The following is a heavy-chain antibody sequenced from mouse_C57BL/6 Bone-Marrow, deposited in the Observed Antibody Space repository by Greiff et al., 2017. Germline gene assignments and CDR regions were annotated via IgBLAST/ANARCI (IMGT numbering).Heavy chain of an antibody. Sequence: EVQLQESGPGLVKPSQSLSLTCSVTGYSITSGYYWNWIRQFPGNKLEWMGYISYDGSNNYNPSLKNRISITRDTSKNQFFLKLNSVTTEDTATYYCARGGWLPRFAYWGQGTLVTVSA. CDR1: GYSITSGYY. J-gene: IGHJ3*01. V-gene: IGHV3-6*01. CDR3: ARGGWLPRFAY. D-gene: IGHD2-3*01. CDR2: ISYDGSN.